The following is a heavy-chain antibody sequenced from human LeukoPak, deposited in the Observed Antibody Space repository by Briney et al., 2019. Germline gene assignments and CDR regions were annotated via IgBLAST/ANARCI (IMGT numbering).Heavy chain of an antibody. V-gene: IGHV3-23*01. J-gene: IGHJ4*02. CDR3: AKVYRAGELLGLDY. D-gene: IGHD1-26*01. CDR1: GFTFSSYA. Sequence: PGGSLRLSCAASGFTFSSYAMIWVRQAPGKGLEWVSAISGSGGSTYYADSVKGRFTISRDHSKNTLYLQMSSRRAEETAVYYCAKVYRAGELLGLDYWGQGTLVTVSS. CDR2: ISGSGGST.